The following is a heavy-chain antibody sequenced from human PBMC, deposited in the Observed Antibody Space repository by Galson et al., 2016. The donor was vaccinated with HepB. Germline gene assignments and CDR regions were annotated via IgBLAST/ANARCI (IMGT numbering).Heavy chain of an antibody. Sequence: SLRLSCAASGFTFGSNAVTWVRQAPGKGLEWVSGIGGSGGSINYADSVKGRFTISRDNPKNTLYLQMNSLRAEDTAVYYCAKGPTGYYYYGMDVWGQGTTVTVSS. CDR1: GFTFGSNA. J-gene: IGHJ6*02. D-gene: IGHD1-14*01. CDR2: IGGSGGSI. V-gene: IGHV3-23*01. CDR3: AKGPTGYYYYGMDV.